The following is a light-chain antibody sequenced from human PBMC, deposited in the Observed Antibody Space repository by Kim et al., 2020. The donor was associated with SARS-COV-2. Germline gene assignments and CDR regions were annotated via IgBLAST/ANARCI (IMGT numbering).Light chain of an antibody. CDR3: SAWDNSLGGWV. J-gene: IGLJ3*02. CDR1: TNNFGNEE. Sequence: QAGLLYPPSVSKALRQTATLTCTGNTNNFGNEEAPWLHQHQGHPPKLLPYRNNNRPPGISHRISASRSGNTASLTITGLHRDDEADYYCSAWDNSLGGWVLGGGTQLTVL. V-gene: IGLV10-54*04. CDR2: RNN.